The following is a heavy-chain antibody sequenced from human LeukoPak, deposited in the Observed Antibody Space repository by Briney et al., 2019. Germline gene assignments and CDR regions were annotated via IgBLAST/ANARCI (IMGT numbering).Heavy chain of an antibody. Sequence: PGGCLRLSCAASGFTFSNFWMQWVRQAPGKGLVWVALIYGDGSFTRYADSVKGRFTISRDNAKNTVYLQMNSLRVEDTAVYYCERFNETNGYLFWARGSLVPVS. CDR3: ERFNETNGYLF. V-gene: IGHV3-74*01. D-gene: IGHD3-22*01. CDR2: IYGDGSFT. J-gene: IGHJ4*02. CDR1: GFTFSNFW.